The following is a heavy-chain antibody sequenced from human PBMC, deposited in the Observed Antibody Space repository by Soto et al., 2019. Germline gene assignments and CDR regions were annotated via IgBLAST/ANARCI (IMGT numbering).Heavy chain of an antibody. Sequence: SETLSLTCPVSGCSISSGFYYWSWIRQHPGKGLEWIGYIYYSGSTYYNPSLKSRVTISVDTSKNQFSLKLSSVTAADTAVYYCAREQVDGSGSYPHWGQGTLVTVSS. D-gene: IGHD3-10*01. V-gene: IGHV4-31*03. CDR1: GCSISSGFYY. J-gene: IGHJ1*01. CDR3: AREQVDGSGSYPH. CDR2: IYYSGST.